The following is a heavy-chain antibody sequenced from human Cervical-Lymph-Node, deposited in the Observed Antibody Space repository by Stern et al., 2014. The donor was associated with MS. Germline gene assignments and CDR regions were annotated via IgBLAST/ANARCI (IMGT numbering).Heavy chain of an antibody. CDR2: TQYSGKN. CDR3: ARDGLDGMDV. D-gene: IGHD3/OR15-3a*01. CDR1: GGSVSSSRFY. V-gene: IGHV4-61*03. Sequence: QVQLQESGPGLVKPSETLSLTCTVSGGSVSSSRFYWSWIRQPPGKGLEWIGYTQYSGKNKTNPSLKSRVTISIDTSKNHFSLNLSSLTAADTAVYYCARDGLDGMDVWGQGTSVIVSS. J-gene: IGHJ6*02.